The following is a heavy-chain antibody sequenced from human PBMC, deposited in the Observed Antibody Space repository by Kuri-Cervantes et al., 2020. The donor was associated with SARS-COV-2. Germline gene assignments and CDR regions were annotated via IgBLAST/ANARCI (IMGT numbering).Heavy chain of an antibody. J-gene: IGHJ3*02. D-gene: IGHD6-19*01. V-gene: IGHV1-69*13. CDR2: TIPIFGTA. Sequence: SVKVSCKASGGTFSSYAISWVRQAPGQGLEWMGGTIPIFGTANYAQKFQGRVTITADESTSTAYMELSSLRSEDTAVYYCARLAGSGWFPDAIDIWGQGTMVTVSS. CDR1: GGTFSSYA. CDR3: ARLAGSGWFPDAIDI.